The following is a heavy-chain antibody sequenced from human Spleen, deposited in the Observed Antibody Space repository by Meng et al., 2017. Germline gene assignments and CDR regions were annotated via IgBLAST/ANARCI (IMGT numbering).Heavy chain of an antibody. Sequence: GESLKISCAASGFTFSSYGMHWVRQAPGKGLEWVAAIWYDGSNKYYADSVKGRFTISRDNSKNTQYLQMSSQRAEDTDGYYCARVPRYDYGDNRWFDPWGQGTLVTVSS. CDR2: IWYDGSNK. CDR1: GFTFSSYG. D-gene: IGHD4-17*01. CDR3: ARVPRYDYGDNRWFDP. V-gene: IGHV3-33*01. J-gene: IGHJ5*02.